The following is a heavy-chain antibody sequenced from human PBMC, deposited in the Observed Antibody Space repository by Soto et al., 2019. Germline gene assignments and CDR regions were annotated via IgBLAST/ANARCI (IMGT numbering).Heavy chain of an antibody. CDR3: ARGSEYSSSSGSYGMDV. D-gene: IGHD6-6*01. CDR2: ISYDGSNK. Sequence: PGGSLRLSCEASGFTFSSYGMHWVRQAPGKGLEWVAVISYDGSNKYYADSVKGRFTISRDNSKNTLYLQMNSLRAEDTAVYYCARGSEYSSSSGSYGMDVWGQGTTVTVSS. CDR1: GFTFSSYG. V-gene: IGHV3-30*03. J-gene: IGHJ6*02.